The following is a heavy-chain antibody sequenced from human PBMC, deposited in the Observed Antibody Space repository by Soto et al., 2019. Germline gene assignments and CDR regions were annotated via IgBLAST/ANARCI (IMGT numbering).Heavy chain of an antibody. CDR2: INWNGVNK. V-gene: IGHV3-9*01. CDR3: AKDVDRLGALWGYFQS. CDR1: GFMFEDYA. D-gene: IGHD3-16*01. J-gene: IGHJ1*01. Sequence: PGGSLRLSCAVSGFMFEDYAMHWVRQAPGKGLEWVSGINWNGVNKGYADSVLGRFTISRDNAKKSLYLQMNYLRPEDTALYFCAKDVDRLGALWGYFQSWGQRTVVTVSS.